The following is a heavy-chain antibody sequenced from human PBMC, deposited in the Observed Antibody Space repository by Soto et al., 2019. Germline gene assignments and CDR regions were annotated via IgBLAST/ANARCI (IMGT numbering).Heavy chain of an antibody. CDR1: GDTFTRYY. CDR3: ARDAGIHGPRGVNVAFEI. Sequence: QAQLMQSGAEVKKPGASVKVSCKASGDTFTRYYVHWVRQAPGQGLEWMGIINPKDGTTNYAQKCQGRVTVTRDKSMSTVYLELSRLRSEGRAVYYCARDAGIHGPRGVNVAFEIWGKGTLVTVSS. CDR2: INPKDGTT. J-gene: IGHJ3*02. D-gene: IGHD3-10*01. V-gene: IGHV1-46*01.